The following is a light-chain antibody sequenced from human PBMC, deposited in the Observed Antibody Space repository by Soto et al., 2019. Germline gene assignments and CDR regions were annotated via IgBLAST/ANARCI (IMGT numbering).Light chain of an antibody. CDR3: QQYSDWPT. V-gene: IGKV3-15*01. CDR1: QSVSNN. Sequence: EKVLTQSPAILSMSPGEKATLSCRASQSVSNNLAWYQQKPGQAPRLLIYSASTRATGIAARFSGRGSGTEFTLTIAGLQSEDFAIYYCQQYSDWPTFGQGTKVDIK. J-gene: IGKJ2*01. CDR2: SAS.